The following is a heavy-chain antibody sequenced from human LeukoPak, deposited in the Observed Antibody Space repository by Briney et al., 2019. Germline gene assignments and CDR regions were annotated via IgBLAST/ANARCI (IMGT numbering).Heavy chain of an antibody. D-gene: IGHD2-15*01. CDR3: GRVRCSGGSCYPYYFYGMDV. J-gene: IGHJ6*02. Sequence: PGGSLRLSRAASGFTFSSYEMNWVRQAPGKGLEWVSYISSSGSTIYYADSVKGRFTISRDNAKNSLYLQMNSLRAEDTAVYYCGRVRCSGGSCYPYYFYGMDVWGQGTTVTVSS. CDR2: ISSSGSTI. CDR1: GFTFSSYE. V-gene: IGHV3-48*03.